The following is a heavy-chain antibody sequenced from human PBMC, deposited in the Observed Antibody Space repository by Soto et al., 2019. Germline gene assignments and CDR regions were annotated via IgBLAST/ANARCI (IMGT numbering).Heavy chain of an antibody. D-gene: IGHD3-10*01. CDR3: GGSYGSGYRAFDY. CDR2: VNPIVSMS. Sequence: QVQLVQSGAEVKRPGSSVKVSCKASGDTFNFYSINWVRQAPGLGLEWMGRVNPIVSMSNYAQKFQGRVTXTXAXXTRTRYMKIRSLRSEDTAIYSCGGSYGSGYRAFDYWGQGALVTVSS. J-gene: IGHJ4*02. V-gene: IGHV1-69*02. CDR1: GDTFNFYS.